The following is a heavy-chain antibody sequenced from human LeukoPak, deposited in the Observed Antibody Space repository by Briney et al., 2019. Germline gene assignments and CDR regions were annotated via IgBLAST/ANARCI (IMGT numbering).Heavy chain of an antibody. CDR2: INHSGST. Sequence: PSETLSLTCAVYGGSFSGYYWSWIRQPPGKGLEWIGEINHSGSTNYNPSLKSRVTISVDTSKNQFSLKLSSVTAADTAVYYCARVGDQYSSSPLNYFDYWGQGTQVTVSS. CDR3: ARVGDQYSSSPLNYFDY. CDR1: GGSFSGYY. V-gene: IGHV4-34*01. D-gene: IGHD6-13*01. J-gene: IGHJ4*02.